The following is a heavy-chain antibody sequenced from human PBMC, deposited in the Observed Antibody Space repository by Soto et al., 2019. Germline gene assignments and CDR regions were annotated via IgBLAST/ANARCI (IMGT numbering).Heavy chain of an antibody. Sequence: ASVKVSCKVSGYTLTELSMHWVRQAPGKGLEWMGGFDPEDGETIYAQKFQGRVTITEDTSTDTAYMELSSLRSEDSAVYYCATRITMIVVGYYGMDVWGQGTTVTVSS. J-gene: IGHJ6*02. CDR2: FDPEDGET. CDR3: ATRITMIVVGYYGMDV. CDR1: GYTLTELS. V-gene: IGHV1-24*01. D-gene: IGHD3-22*01.